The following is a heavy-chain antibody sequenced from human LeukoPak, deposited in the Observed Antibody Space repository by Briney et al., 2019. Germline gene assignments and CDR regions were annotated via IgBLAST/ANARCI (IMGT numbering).Heavy chain of an antibody. J-gene: IGHJ1*01. Sequence: PSETLSLTCTVSGDSISSYYWSWIRQPPGEGLEWIGYIYYTGSTNYNPSLKSRVTISVDTSKNQFSLKLSSVTAADTAVYYCARQEAVGATQYFQHWGQGTLVTVSS. CDR2: IYYTGST. CDR3: ARQEAVGATQYFQH. CDR1: GDSISSYY. V-gene: IGHV4-59*08. D-gene: IGHD1-26*01.